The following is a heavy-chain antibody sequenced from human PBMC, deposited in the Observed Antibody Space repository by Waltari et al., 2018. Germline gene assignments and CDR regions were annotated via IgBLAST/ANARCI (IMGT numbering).Heavy chain of an antibody. J-gene: IGHJ6*02. CDR1: GYTFTGYY. V-gene: IGHV1-2*06. Sequence: QVQLVQSGAEVKKPGASVKVSCKASGYTFTGYYMHWVRQAPGQGLEWMGRSDPNSGDRYIAQKFQGRGTMTRDTSISTAYMELGKLRSDDTAVYYCARVTVTTPQDYYYYGMDVWGQGTTVTVSS. CDR3: ARVTVTTPQDYYYYGMDV. CDR2: SDPNSGDR. D-gene: IGHD4-4*01.